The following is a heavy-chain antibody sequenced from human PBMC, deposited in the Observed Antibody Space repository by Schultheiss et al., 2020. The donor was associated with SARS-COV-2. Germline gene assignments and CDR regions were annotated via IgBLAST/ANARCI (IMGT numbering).Heavy chain of an antibody. Sequence: GGSLRLSCAASGFTFSSYSMNWVRQAPGKGLEWVSYISSSSSTIYYADSVKGRFTISRDNSKNTLYLQMGSLRAEDMAVYYCARAFGRVTPTGGRGRLDYWGQGTLVTVSS. CDR2: ISSSSSTI. CDR1: GFTFSSYS. D-gene: IGHD2-8*02. CDR3: ARAFGRVTPTGGRGRLDY. J-gene: IGHJ4*02. V-gene: IGHV3-48*01.